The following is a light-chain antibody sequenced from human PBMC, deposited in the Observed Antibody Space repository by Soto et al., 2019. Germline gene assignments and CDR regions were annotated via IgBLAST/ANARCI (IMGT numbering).Light chain of an antibody. J-gene: IGKJ1*01. CDR3: QMYGSAPPGT. V-gene: IGKV3-20*01. CDR1: QSISSSF. CDR2: GAS. Sequence: EIVLTQSPGILSLSPGERASLSCGAIQSISSSFLAWYQQKPGQAPRLLIYGASSRATGIPDRFSGTGSETDFTLTISRLEPEDFAVYYCQMYGSAPPGTFGQGTKVDIK.